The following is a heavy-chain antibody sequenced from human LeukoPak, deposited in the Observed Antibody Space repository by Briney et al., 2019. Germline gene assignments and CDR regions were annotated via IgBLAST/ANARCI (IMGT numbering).Heavy chain of an antibody. CDR3: TTGTGGPAAIHYNY. J-gene: IGHJ4*02. CDR1: GFSFCKAW. CDR2: IKSKTDGGTT. D-gene: IGHD2-2*02. Sequence: GGSLRLFCAASGFSFCKAWMSWVRQAVGKGLEWVARIKSKTDGGTTDYAAPVKGRITISRDDSKTKLYLQMNSLKTEDTAVYYCTTGTGGPAAIHYNYWGQGTLVTVSS. V-gene: IGHV3-15*01.